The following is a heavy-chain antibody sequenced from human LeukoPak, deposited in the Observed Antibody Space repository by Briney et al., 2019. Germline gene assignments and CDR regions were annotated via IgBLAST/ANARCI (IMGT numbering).Heavy chain of an antibody. CDR3: SGSYAIPGASPFDP. V-gene: IGHV3-74*01. Sequence: GGSLRLSCAASGFTFSSYWMHWVRQAPGKGLVWVSRINSDGSSTSYADSVKGRFTISRDNAKNTLYLQMNSLRAEDTAVYYCSGSYAIPGASPFDPWGQGTLVTVSS. CDR1: GFTFSSYW. CDR2: INSDGSST. D-gene: IGHD1-26*01. J-gene: IGHJ5*02.